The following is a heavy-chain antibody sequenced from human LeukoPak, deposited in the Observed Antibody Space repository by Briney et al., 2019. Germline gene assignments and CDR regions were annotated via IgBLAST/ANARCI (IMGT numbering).Heavy chain of an antibody. CDR3: AKVRAGAVAFDV. J-gene: IGHJ3*01. CDR1: GYTFIGYY. CDR2: INPDSGDT. Sequence: ASVKVSCKASGYTFIGYYMHWVRQAPGQGLEWIGWINPDSGDTNYAQKFQGRVTMTRDTSISTAYMELSRLRSDDTAVYFCAKVRAGAVAFDVWGQGTMVTVSS. D-gene: IGHD6-13*01. V-gene: IGHV1-2*02.